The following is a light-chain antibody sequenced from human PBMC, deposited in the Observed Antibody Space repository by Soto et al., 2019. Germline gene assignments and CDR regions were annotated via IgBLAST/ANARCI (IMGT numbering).Light chain of an antibody. CDR2: NNN. CDR1: TSNIADNT. V-gene: IGLV1-44*01. J-gene: IGLJ2*01. Sequence: QSVLTQPPSASGTPGQRVTISCSGRTSNIADNTINWYQQLPGTAPRLLIYNNNQRPSGVPDRFSGSKSGTSASLAIDGLQFEDEADYYCVSWHYSLKEIFGGGTKVTVL. CDR3: VSWHYSLKEI.